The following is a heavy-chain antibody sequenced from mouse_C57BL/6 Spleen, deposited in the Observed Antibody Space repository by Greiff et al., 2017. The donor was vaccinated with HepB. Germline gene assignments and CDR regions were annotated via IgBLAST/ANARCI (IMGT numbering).Heavy chain of an antibody. D-gene: IGHD2-1*01. CDR2: IYPGDGDT. CDR3: ARRGVGYGNYFDY. V-gene: IGHV1-80*01. Sequence: VKLQESGAELVKPGASVKISCKASGYAFSSYWMNWVKQRPGKGLEWIGQIYPGDGDTNYNGKFKGKATLTADKSSSTAYMQLSSLTSEDSAVYFCARRGVGYGNYFDYWGQGTTLTVSS. CDR1: GYAFSSYW. J-gene: IGHJ2*01.